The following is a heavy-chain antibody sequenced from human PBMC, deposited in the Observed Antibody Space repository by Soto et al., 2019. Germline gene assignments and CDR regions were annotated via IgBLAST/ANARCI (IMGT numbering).Heavy chain of an antibody. CDR1: GGSISTGRYY. CDR2: IDYSGST. V-gene: IGHV4-31*03. Sequence: KTSETLSLTCIVSGGSISTGRYYWSWIRQHPGKGLEWIGYIDYSGSTSYNASLQSRVSISLDTSKNQFSLNLTSVTAADTAVYYCARAPGYDLTTAGADRVRILSRCREFDNWGQGTLVTVSS. J-gene: IGHJ4*02. CDR3: ARAPGYDLTTAGADRVRILSRCREFDN. D-gene: IGHD6-13*01.